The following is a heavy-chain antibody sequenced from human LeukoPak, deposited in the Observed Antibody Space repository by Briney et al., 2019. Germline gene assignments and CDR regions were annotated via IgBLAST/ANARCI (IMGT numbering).Heavy chain of an antibody. J-gene: IGHJ4*02. Sequence: SQTLSLTCAVSGGSISSGGYSWSWIRQPQGKGLEWIGYIYHSGSTYYNPSLKSRVTISVDRSKNQFSLKLSSVTAADTAVYYCARAGYYDSSGYYPHWGQGTLVTVSS. CDR1: GGSISSGGYS. CDR2: IYHSGST. D-gene: IGHD3-22*01. V-gene: IGHV4-30-2*01. CDR3: ARAGYYDSSGYYPH.